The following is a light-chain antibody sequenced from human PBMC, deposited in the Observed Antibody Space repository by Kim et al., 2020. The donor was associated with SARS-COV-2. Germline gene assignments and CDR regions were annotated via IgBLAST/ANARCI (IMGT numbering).Light chain of an antibody. CDR2: DVS. J-gene: IGLJ2*01. V-gene: IGLV2-14*03. Sequence: QSALTQPASVSGSPGQSITISCTGTSSDVGGYNYVSWYQQHPGKAPKLMIYDVSNRPSGVSNRFSGSKSGNTASLTISWLLAEDEADYYCSSYTSTSTLVFGGGTQLTVL. CDR1: SSDVGGYNY. CDR3: SSYTSTSTLV.